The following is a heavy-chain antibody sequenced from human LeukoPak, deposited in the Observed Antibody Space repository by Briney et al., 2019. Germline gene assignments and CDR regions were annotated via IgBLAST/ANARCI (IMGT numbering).Heavy chain of an antibody. CDR1: GFTISSNN. CDR2: LYSGGNT. V-gene: IGHV3-53*01. J-gene: IGHJ4*02. D-gene: IGHD4-17*01. Sequence: GGSLRLSCAASGFTISSNNMSWVRQAPGKGLEWVSILYSGGNTDYADPVKGRFTISRANSKNTLYLQMNSLRAEDTAVYYCARGATRTVTTDYGGQGTLVTVSS. CDR3: ARGATRTVTTDY.